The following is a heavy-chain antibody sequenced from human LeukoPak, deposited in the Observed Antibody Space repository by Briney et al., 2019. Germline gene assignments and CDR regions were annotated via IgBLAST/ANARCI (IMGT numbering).Heavy chain of an antibody. J-gene: IGHJ4*02. CDR1: GFTLSSYS. V-gene: IGHV3-48*01. CDR2: ISSVSSTI. Sequence: QTGGSLRLSCAASGFTLSSYSMNWVRQAPGKGLEWVSYISSVSSTIYYADSVKGRFTISRDNAKNSLYLQMNSLRAEDTAVYYCARGIGTGRQPFDYWGQGTLVTVSS. CDR3: ARGIGTGRQPFDY. D-gene: IGHD1-1*01.